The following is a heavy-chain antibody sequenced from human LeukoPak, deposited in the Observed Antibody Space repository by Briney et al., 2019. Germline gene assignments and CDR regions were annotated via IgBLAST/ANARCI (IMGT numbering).Heavy chain of an antibody. J-gene: IGHJ3*02. Sequence: SETLSLTCTVSGGSISSNSYYWGWIRQPPGKGLEWIGSICCSGSTYYNPSLKSRVTISVDTSKNQFSLKLSSVTAADTAVYYCARTRLHYDILTGYYNRVGAFDIWGQGTMVTVSS. CDR3: ARTRLHYDILTGYYNRVGAFDI. CDR2: ICCSGST. D-gene: IGHD3-9*01. CDR1: GGSISSNSYY. V-gene: IGHV4-39*07.